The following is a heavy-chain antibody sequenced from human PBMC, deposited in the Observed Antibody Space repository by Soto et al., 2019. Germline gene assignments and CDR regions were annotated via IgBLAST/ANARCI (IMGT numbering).Heavy chain of an antibody. Sequence: QVQLVQSGAEVKKPGASVKVSCKASGYTFTSYDINWVRQATGQGLEWMGWMNPNSGNTGYAQKFQGRVTMTRNTSMSTAYMELSSLRSEDTAVYYCARPSFYYDSSCYRYWYFDLWGRGTLVTVSS. J-gene: IGHJ2*01. D-gene: IGHD3-22*01. CDR2: MNPNSGNT. V-gene: IGHV1-8*01. CDR3: ARPSFYYDSSCYRYWYFDL. CDR1: GYTFTSYD.